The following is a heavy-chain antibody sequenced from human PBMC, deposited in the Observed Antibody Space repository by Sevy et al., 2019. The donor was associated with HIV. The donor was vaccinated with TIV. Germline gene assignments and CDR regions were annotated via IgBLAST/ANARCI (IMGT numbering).Heavy chain of an antibody. CDR3: AGYPYYGDYLDY. J-gene: IGHJ4*02. CDR2: IYYSGST. CDR1: GGSISSSSYY. V-gene: IGHV4-39*01. D-gene: IGHD3-3*01. Sequence: SETLSLTCTVSGGSISSSSYYWGWIRQPPGKGLEWIGNIYYSGSTYYNPSLKSRVTISVDTSKNQFSLKLTSVTAADTAVYHCAGYPYYGDYLDYWGQGTLVTVSS.